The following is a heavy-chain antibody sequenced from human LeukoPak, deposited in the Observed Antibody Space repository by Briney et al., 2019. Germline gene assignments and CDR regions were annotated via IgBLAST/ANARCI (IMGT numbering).Heavy chain of an antibody. CDR3: ARGDTYYYDSSGYYPY. CDR1: GGTFTSYA. CDR2: IIPIFGTA. D-gene: IGHD3-22*01. Sequence: SVKVSCKASGGTFTSYAISWVRQAPGQGLEWMGGIIPIFGTANYAQKFQGRVTITADKSTSTAYMELSSLRSEDTAVYYCARGDTYYYDSSGYYPYWGQGTLVTVSS. V-gene: IGHV1-69*06. J-gene: IGHJ4*02.